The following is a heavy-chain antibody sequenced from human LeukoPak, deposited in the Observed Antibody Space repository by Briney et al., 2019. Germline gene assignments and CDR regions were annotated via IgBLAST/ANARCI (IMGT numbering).Heavy chain of an antibody. CDR3: ARLLGYYYDSSGYSNWFDP. V-gene: IGHV5-51*01. Sequence: GESLKISCKGSGYSFTSYWIGWVRQMPGKGLEWMGIIYPGDSDTRYSPSFQGQVTISADKFISTAYLQWSSLKASDTAMYYCARLLGYYYDSSGYSNWFDPWGQGTLVTVSS. J-gene: IGHJ5*02. D-gene: IGHD3-22*01. CDR2: IYPGDSDT. CDR1: GYSFTSYW.